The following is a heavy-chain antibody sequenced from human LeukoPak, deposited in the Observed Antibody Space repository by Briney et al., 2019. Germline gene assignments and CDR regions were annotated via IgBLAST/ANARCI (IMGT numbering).Heavy chain of an antibody. D-gene: IGHD3-22*01. V-gene: IGHV1-8*03. CDR2: MNPNSGNT. CDR3: ARGSLGKSYDSSGSKLYYYYYYMDV. Sequence: GASVKVSCKASGYTFTSYDINWVRQATGQGLEWMGWMNPNSGNTGYAQKFQGRVTITRNTSISTAYMELSSLRSEDTAVYYCARGSLGKSYDSSGSKLYYYYYYMDVWGKGTTVTVSS. J-gene: IGHJ6*03. CDR1: GYTFTSYD.